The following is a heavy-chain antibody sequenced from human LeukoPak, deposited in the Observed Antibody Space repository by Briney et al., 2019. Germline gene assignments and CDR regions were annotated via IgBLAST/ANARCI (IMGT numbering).Heavy chain of an antibody. CDR1: GFTFSSYG. CDR2: ISYDGSNK. J-gene: IGHJ4*02. Sequence: PGGSLRLSCAASGFTFSSYGMHWVRQAPGKGLEWVAVISYDGSNKYYADSVKGRFTISRDNSKNTLYLQMNSLRAEDTAVYYCAKGGIYDILTGYYRYWGQGTLVTVSS. CDR3: AKGGIYDILTGYYRY. V-gene: IGHV3-30*18. D-gene: IGHD3-9*01.